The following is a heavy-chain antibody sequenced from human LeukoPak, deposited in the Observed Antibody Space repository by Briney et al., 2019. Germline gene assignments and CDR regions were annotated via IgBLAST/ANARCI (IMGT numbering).Heavy chain of an antibody. CDR2: FDPEDGET. J-gene: IGHJ4*02. Sequence: ASVKVSCKVPGFSLTELSMHWVRQAPGKGLEWMGRFDPEDGETIYAQKFQGRVTMTEDTSTDTAYMELSSLRSEDTAVYYCATTRGITLGGVIRRWGQGNLVTVSS. CDR1: GFSLTELS. D-gene: IGHD3-16*02. CDR3: ATTRGITLGGVIRR. V-gene: IGHV1-24*01.